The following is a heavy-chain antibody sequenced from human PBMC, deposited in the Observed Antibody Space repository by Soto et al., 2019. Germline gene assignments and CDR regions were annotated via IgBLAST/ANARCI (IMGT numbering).Heavy chain of an antibody. Sequence: GEALKSSGKGSGYSFTTYWIGWVRQMPGKGLEWMGIVYPGDSETRYSPSFQGQVTISADKSISTAYLQWSSLKASDTAMYYCARQGLGGMDVWGQGTTVTVSS. CDR3: ARQGLGGMDV. J-gene: IGHJ6*02. D-gene: IGHD3-16*01. CDR2: VYPGDSET. CDR1: GYSFTTYW. V-gene: IGHV5-51*01.